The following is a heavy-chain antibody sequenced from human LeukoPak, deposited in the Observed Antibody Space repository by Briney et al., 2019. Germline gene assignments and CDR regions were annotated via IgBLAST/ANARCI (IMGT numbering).Heavy chain of an antibody. Sequence: PGGSPRLSCAASGFTFSSYWMHWVRQAPGKGLVWVSRINNDGSNTTYADSVKGRFTISRDNAKKTLYLQMNSLRAEDTAVYYCAVILRYLGGMDVWGQGTTVTVSS. V-gene: IGHV3-74*01. CDR1: GFTFSSYW. CDR3: AVILRYLGGMDV. D-gene: IGHD3-9*01. J-gene: IGHJ6*02. CDR2: INNDGSNT.